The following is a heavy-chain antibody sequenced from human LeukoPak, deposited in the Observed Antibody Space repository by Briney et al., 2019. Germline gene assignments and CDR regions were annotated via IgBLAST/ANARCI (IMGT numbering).Heavy chain of an antibody. D-gene: IGHD1/OR15-1a*01. J-gene: IGHJ4*02. Sequence: GRSLRLSCAASGFTFSSYGMHWVRQAPGKGLEWVAVISYDGSNKYYADSVKGRFTISRDNSKNTLYLQMNSLRAEDTAVYYCANLGQGHANIDYWGRGTLVTVSS. CDR1: GFTFSSYG. CDR3: ANLGQGHANIDY. CDR2: ISYDGSNK. V-gene: IGHV3-30*18.